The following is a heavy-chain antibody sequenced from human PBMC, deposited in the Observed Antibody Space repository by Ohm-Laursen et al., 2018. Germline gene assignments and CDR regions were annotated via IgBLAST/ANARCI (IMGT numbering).Heavy chain of an antibody. CDR2: IRWNSGSI. D-gene: IGHD1-14*01. CDR1: GFTFDDYA. V-gene: IGHV3-9*01. Sequence: SLRLSCTASGFTFDDYAMHWVRQAPGKGLEWVSGIRWNSGSIGYADSVKGRFTISRDNARNSLYLQMNSLRAEDTALYYCATYAGITGTTNYWGQGTLVTVSS. J-gene: IGHJ4*02. CDR3: ATYAGITGTTNY.